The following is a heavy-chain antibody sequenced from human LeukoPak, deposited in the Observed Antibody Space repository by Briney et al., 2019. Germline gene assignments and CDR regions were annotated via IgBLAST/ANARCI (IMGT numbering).Heavy chain of an antibody. D-gene: IGHD2-8*01. CDR2: INPNTGGT. CDR1: GYTFTSYG. J-gene: IGHJ4*02. Sequence: ASVKVSCKASGYTFTSYGISWVRQAPGQGLECMGWINPNTGGTNYAQKFQGRVNMTRDTSVSTPYMELSSLRSDDTAVYYCAKSFCTNGVCYTILGYWGQGTLVTVSS. V-gene: IGHV1-2*02. CDR3: AKSFCTNGVCYTILGY.